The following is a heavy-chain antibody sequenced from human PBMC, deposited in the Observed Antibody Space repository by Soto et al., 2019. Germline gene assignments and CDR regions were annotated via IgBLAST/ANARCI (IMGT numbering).Heavy chain of an antibody. V-gene: IGHV4-59*13. CDR3: ARHQQTPTWVRWFDP. D-gene: IGHD4-4*01. CDR1: GGSLSSDL. Sequence: PSETLSLTCTVSGGSLSSDLCSWIRQPPGKGPEWIGYISYTGNTFYNASLESRVTISLDMSQKLFSLKLTSVTPADTAVYYCARHQQTPTWVRWFDPWGQGTLVIVSS. J-gene: IGHJ5*02. CDR2: ISYTGNT.